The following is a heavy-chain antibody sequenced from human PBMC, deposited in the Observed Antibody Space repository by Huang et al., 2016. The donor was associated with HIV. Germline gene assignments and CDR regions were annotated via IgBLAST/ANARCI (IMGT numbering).Heavy chain of an antibody. V-gene: IGHV3-74*01. CDR2: MNSDGSST. J-gene: IGHJ4*02. CDR1: GFSISSYW. Sequence: EVQLVESGGGLVQPGGSLRLSCAASGFSISSYWMHWVSQAPGKGLVGVSRMNSDGSSTSYADSVNGRFTISRDNAKNTLYLQMNSLRAEDTAVYYCARDPRIQSWLNFFDYWGQGTLVSVSS. D-gene: IGHD3-22*01. CDR3: ARDPRIQSWLNFFDY.